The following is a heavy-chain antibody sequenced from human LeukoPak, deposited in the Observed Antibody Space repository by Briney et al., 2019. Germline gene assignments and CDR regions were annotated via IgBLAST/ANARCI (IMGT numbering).Heavy chain of an antibody. J-gene: IGHJ3*02. CDR1: GGSITSYY. CDR3: ARVIAAVGIDDAFDI. D-gene: IGHD6-13*01. V-gene: IGHV4-59*01. CDR2: IYYSGST. Sequence: PPETLSLTCTVSGGSITSYYWSWIRQPPGKGLEWIGYIYYSGSTNYNSSLKSRVTISLDTSKNQFSLKLSSVTAADTAVYYCARVIAAVGIDDAFDIWGQGTMVTVSS.